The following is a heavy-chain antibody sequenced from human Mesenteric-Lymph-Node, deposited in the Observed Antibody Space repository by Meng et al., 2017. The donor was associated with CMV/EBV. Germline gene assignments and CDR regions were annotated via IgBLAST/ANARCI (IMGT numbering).Heavy chain of an antibody. Sequence: SGYTFTSYDINWVRQATGQGLEWMGWMNPNSGNTNYAQKFQGRVTMTRDTSISTAYMELSRLRSDDTAVYYCARDGITMVRGVIPGSYWGQGTLVPSPQ. J-gene: IGHJ4*02. CDR2: MNPNSGNT. CDR1: GYTFTSYD. D-gene: IGHD3-10*01. V-gene: IGHV1-8*01. CDR3: ARDGITMVRGVIPGSY.